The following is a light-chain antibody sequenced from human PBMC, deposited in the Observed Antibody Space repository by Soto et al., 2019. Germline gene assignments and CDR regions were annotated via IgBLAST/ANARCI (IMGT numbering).Light chain of an antibody. CDR2: EVS. CDR3: SSYTSSSTWV. J-gene: IGLJ3*02. Sequence: QSALTQPASVSGSPGQSITISCTGTSSDVGGYNYVSWYQQHPGKAPNLMIYEVSNRPSGVSNRFSGSKSGNMASLTISGLQAEDEADYYCSSYTSSSTWVFGGGTKLTVL. CDR1: SSDVGGYNY. V-gene: IGLV2-14*01.